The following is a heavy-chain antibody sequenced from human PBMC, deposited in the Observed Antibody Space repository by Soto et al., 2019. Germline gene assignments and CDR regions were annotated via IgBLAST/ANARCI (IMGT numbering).Heavy chain of an antibody. CDR3: ARGSTAYLRIVVVTAGSLDY. V-gene: IGHV3-30*03. D-gene: IGHD2-21*02. CDR1: GFTFSSSG. Sequence: QVQLVESGGGVVKPGRSLRLSCAASGFTFSSSGMHWVRQAPGQGLEWVAVISYDGSNKYYEDYVKGRFTISRDNSKNTRYLQVNSLRAEDTAVYYCARGSTAYLRIVVVTAGSLDYWGQGTLVTVSS. J-gene: IGHJ4*02. CDR2: ISYDGSNK.